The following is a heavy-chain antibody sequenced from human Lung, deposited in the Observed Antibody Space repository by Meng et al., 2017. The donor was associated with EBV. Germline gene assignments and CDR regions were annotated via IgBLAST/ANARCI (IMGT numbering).Heavy chain of an antibody. J-gene: IGHJ4*02. CDR3: ARGSGSGGDFCDY. Sequence: QGQLVQAESEFKKPGDAVKLSCKASGYTFTSFYLHWVRQAPGQGLEWMGIINPSGGSTTYAQKFQGRVIMTRDSSTSTVYMELSSLRSEDTAVYYCARGSGSGGDFCDYWGQGTLVTVSS. D-gene: IGHD3-10*01. V-gene: IGHV1-46*01. CDR1: GYTFTSFY. CDR2: INPSGGST.